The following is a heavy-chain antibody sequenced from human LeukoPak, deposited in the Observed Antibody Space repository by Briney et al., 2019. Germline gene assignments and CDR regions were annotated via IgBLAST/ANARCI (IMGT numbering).Heavy chain of an antibody. CDR2: INQGGSDK. Sequence: PGGSLRLSCAASGFPFSGHWMSWVRQAPGEGLEWVANINQGGSDKYYVDSMKGRFTISRDNANNLLYLQMNSLRGEDTAVYYCTRDRSRAEDDWGQGTLVTVSS. V-gene: IGHV3-7*01. CDR1: GFPFSGHW. CDR3: TRDRSRAEDD. D-gene: IGHD1-14*01. J-gene: IGHJ4*02.